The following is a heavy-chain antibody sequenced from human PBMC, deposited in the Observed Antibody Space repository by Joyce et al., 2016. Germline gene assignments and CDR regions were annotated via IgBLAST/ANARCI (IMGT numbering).Heavy chain of an antibody. D-gene: IGHD3-22*01. CDR3: AAYETRTMSVFHI. CDR2: IYHSGNA. CDR1: GGSLSSGGSA. J-gene: IGHJ3*02. V-gene: IGHV4-30-2*01. Sequence: QLQLQESGSGLVAPSQTLSLTCVVSGGSLSSGGSAWSWIRQTPGKGLEWIGYIYHSGNAYYNPSLKGRVTMSVDMSKNQCSLRLNSVTAADTAVYYCAAYETRTMSVFHIRGQGTVVAVSS.